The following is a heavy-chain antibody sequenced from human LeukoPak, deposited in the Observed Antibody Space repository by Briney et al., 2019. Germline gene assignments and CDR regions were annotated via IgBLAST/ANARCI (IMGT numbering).Heavy chain of an antibody. J-gene: IGHJ6*02. D-gene: IGHD5-24*01. CDR1: GFTFSSYA. Sequence: PGGSLRLSCAASGFTFSSYAMHWVRQAPGKGLEWVAVISYDGSNKYYADSVKGRFTISRDNSKNTLYLQMNSLRAEDTAVYYCARSEAPASRDGYNHYYYYGMDVWGQGTTVTVSS. V-gene: IGHV3-30-3*01. CDR3: ARSEAPASRDGYNHYYYYGMDV. CDR2: ISYDGSNK.